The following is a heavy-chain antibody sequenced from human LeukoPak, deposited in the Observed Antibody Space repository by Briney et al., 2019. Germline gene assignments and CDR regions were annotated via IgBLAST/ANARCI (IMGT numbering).Heavy chain of an antibody. D-gene: IGHD1-1*01. CDR2: ISAYNGNT. V-gene: IGHV1-18*01. CDR1: GYIFTSYG. Sequence: ASVKVSCKASGYIFTSYGISWVRQAPGQGLEWMGWISAYNGNTNYAQKLQGRVTMTTDTSTSTAYMELRSLRSDDTAVYYCARSGYRHTPADYYYYMDVWGKGTTVTISS. J-gene: IGHJ6*03. CDR3: ARSGYRHTPADYYYYMDV.